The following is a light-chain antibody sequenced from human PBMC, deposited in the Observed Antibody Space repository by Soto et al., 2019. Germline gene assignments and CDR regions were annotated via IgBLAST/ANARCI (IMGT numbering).Light chain of an antibody. V-gene: IGLV3-1*01. CDR2: QDS. CDR1: KLGDKY. J-gene: IGLJ2*01. CDR3: QAWDSSTPVV. Sequence: SYELTQPPSVSVSPGQTASITCSGDKLGDKYACWYQQKPGQSPVLVIYQDSKRPSGIPERVSGSNSGNTATLTISGAQAMDEQDYYCQAWDSSTPVVFGGGTKLTVL.